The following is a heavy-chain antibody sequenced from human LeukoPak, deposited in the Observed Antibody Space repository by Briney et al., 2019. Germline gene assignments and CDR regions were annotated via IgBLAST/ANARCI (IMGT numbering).Heavy chain of an antibody. J-gene: IGHJ4*02. V-gene: IGHV1-69*13. D-gene: IGHD3-22*01. CDR2: IIPIFGTA. Sequence: SVKVSCKASGYTFTSYGISWVRQAPGQGLEWMGGIIPIFGTANYAQKFQGRVTITADESTSTAYMELSSLRSEDTAVYYCASPDITMTNPGEYYFDHWGQGTLVTVSS. CDR1: GYTFTSYG. CDR3: ASPDITMTNPGEYYFDH.